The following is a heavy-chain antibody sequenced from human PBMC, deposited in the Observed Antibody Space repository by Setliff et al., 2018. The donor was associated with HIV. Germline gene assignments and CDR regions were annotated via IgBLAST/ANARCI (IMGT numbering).Heavy chain of an antibody. V-gene: IGHV4-39*07. CDR3: ARVPTNPDFYYYYMDV. CDR1: GGSISSSSYY. Sequence: PSETLSLTCTVSGGSISSSSYYWGWIRQPPGKGLEWIGSIYYSGATYYKPSLKSRLTIAIDTSKNQFSLKLRSVTAADTAVYYCARVPTNPDFYYYYMDVWGKGTTVTVS. CDR2: IYYSGAT. J-gene: IGHJ6*03.